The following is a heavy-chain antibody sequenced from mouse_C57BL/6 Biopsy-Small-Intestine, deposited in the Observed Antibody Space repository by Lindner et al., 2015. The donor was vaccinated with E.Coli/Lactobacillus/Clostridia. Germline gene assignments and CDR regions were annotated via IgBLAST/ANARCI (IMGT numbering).Heavy chain of an antibody. CDR1: GYAFTNYL. CDR3: ARTRYLDY. CDR2: INPGSGGT. D-gene: IGHD2-14*01. V-gene: IGHV1-54*01. Sequence: VQLQESGAELVRPETSVKVSCKASGYAFTNYLIEWIKQRPGQGLEWIGAINPGSGGTNYNEKFKGKATLTADKSSSTAYMQLSSLTSEDSAVYFCARTRYLDYWGQGTTLTVSS. J-gene: IGHJ2*01.